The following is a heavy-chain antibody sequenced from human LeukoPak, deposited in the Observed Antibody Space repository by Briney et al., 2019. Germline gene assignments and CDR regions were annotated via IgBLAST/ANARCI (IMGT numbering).Heavy chain of an antibody. Sequence: GGSLRLSCAASGFTFSSYEMNWARQAPGKGLKWVSYISSSGSTIYYADSVKGRFTISRDNAKNSLYLQMNSLRAEDTAVYYRARDRTYLDYWGQGTLVTVSS. J-gene: IGHJ4*02. CDR3: ARDRTYLDY. CDR1: GFTFSSYE. V-gene: IGHV3-48*03. CDR2: ISSSGSTI.